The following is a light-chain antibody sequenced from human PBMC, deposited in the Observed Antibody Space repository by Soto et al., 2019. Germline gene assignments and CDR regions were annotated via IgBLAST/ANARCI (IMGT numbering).Light chain of an antibody. Sequence: DIQMTQSPSSRSASVGARVTITCRASQGISNYLAWYQQKPGNVPNLLIYAASTLHSGVPARVSGSGSVTDFTLTISRLQPEDFATYYCQKYSSAPLTCGRGTKVEIK. CDR2: AAS. CDR3: QKYSSAPLT. CDR1: QGISNY. V-gene: IGKV1-27*01. J-gene: IGKJ4*01.